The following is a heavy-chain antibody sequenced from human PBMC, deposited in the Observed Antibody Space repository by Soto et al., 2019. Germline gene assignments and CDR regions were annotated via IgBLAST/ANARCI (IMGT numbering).Heavy chain of an antibody. CDR1: GFTVSSNY. CDR2: IYSGGST. CDR3: ARDAHYDSSGYYPDYYYGMDV. Sequence: PGGSLRLSCAASGFTVSSNYMSWVRQAPGKGLEWVSVIYSGGSTYYADSVKGRFTISRDNSKNTLYLQMNSLRAEDTAVYYCARDAHYDSSGYYPDYYYGMDVWGQGTTVTVSS. D-gene: IGHD3-22*01. V-gene: IGHV3-66*01. J-gene: IGHJ6*02.